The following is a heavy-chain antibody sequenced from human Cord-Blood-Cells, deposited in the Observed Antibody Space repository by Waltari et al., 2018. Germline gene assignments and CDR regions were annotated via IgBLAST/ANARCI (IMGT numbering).Heavy chain of an antibody. D-gene: IGHD1-1*01. CDR1: GGTFSSYA. J-gene: IGHJ4*02. Sequence: QVQLVQSGAEVKKPGSSVKVSCKASGGTFSSYAISWVRQAPGQGLEWMGGIIPILGIANYAQKFQGRVTITADKCTSTAYMELSSVRSEDTAVYYCARARYNWNDGFDYWGQGTLVTVSS. CDR2: IIPILGIA. CDR3: ARARYNWNDGFDY. V-gene: IGHV1-69*10.